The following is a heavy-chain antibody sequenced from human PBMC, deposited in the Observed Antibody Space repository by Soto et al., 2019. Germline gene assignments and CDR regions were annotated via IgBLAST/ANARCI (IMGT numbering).Heavy chain of an antibody. Sequence: GGSLRLSCVASGFAFSSYDMSWVRQTPGKGLEWVAAISYDEIDKKYASSVKGRFTVSRDNVKNTLSLQMNSLRPEDTAVYYCAKDSGYQLPDNYFYYGLDVWGQGTTVTVSS. CDR3: AKDSGYQLPDNYFYYGLDV. D-gene: IGHD2-2*01. CDR2: ISYDEIDK. CDR1: GFAFSSYD. J-gene: IGHJ6*02. V-gene: IGHV3-30*18.